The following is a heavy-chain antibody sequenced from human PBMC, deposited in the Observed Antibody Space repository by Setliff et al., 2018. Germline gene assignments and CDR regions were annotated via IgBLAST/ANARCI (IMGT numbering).Heavy chain of an antibody. CDR1: GYSISSGYY. V-gene: IGHV4-38-2*02. CDR2: IYHSGST. J-gene: IGHJ4*02. CDR3: ARDRYYGSGSYYNYFDK. Sequence: SETLSLTCAVSGYSISSGYYWGWIRQPPGKGLEWIGSIYHSGSTYYNPSLKSRVTMSVDTPKNQFSLKLTSVTAADTAVYYCARDRYYGSGSYYNYFDKWGQGSLVTVSS. D-gene: IGHD3-10*01.